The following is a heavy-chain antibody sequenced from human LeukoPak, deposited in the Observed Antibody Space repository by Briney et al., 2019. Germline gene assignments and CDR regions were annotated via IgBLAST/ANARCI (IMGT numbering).Heavy chain of an antibody. CDR2: INSDGTTT. Sequence: GGSLRLSCVASGFTFSNYWMHWVRQAPGTGLVWVSRINSDGTTTTYADSVKGRFTISRDNAKNTLYLQTNSLRAEDTAVYYCAKVSEAAAWYKNYGMDVWGQGTTVTVSS. CDR3: AKVSEAAAWYKNYGMDV. CDR1: GFTFSNYW. D-gene: IGHD6-13*01. V-gene: IGHV3-74*01. J-gene: IGHJ6*02.